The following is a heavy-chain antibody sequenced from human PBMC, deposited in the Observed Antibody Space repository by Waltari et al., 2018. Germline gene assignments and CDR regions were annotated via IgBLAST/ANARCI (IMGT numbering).Heavy chain of an antibody. CDR2: ISYDGSAK. V-gene: IGHV3-30*18. J-gene: IGHJ4*02. D-gene: IGHD1-26*01. CDR1: GFTFSSYG. Sequence: QVQLVESGGGVVQPGTSVRLSCAASGFTFSSYGMHWVRQAPGKGLHWVVVISYDGSAKYYADSVHGRFIISRDNSENTLYLQMNSLTAEDTAVYYCAKQESGSYFEYWGQGTLVTVSS. CDR3: AKQESGSYFEY.